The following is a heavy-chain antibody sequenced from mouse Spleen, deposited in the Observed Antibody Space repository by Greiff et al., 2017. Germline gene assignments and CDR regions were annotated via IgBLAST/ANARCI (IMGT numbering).Heavy chain of an antibody. CDR1: GYTFTSYW. D-gene: IGHD6-1*01. CDR2: INPSNGRT. Sequence: VQLQQSGAELVKPGASVKLSCKASGYTFTSYWMHWVKQRPGQGLEWIGEINPSNGRTNYNEKFKSKATLTVDKSSSTAYMQLSSLTSEDSAVYYCARESYTTNFFDYWGQGTTLTVSS. V-gene: IGHV1S81*02. CDR3: ARESYTTNFFDY. J-gene: IGHJ2*01.